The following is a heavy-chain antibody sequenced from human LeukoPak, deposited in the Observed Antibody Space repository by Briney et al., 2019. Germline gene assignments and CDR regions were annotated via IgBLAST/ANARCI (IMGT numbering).Heavy chain of an antibody. CDR3: ARDGGSGWYLTSFDY. J-gene: IGHJ4*02. D-gene: IGHD6-19*01. CDR1: GYTFTGYY. CDR2: INPNSGGT. Sequence: ASVKVSCKASGYTFTGYYMHWVRQAPGQGLEWMGWINPNSGGTNYAQKFQGRVTMTRDTSISTAYMELSRLRSDDTAVYYCARDGGSGWYLTSFDYWGQGTLVTVSS. V-gene: IGHV1-2*02.